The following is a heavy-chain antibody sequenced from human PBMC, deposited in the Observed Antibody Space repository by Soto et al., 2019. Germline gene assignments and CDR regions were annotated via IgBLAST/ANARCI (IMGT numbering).Heavy chain of an antibody. D-gene: IGHD5-12*01. CDR1: GGSISSGCYS. J-gene: IGHJ4*02. CDR2: IYHSGST. V-gene: IGHV4-30-2*01. CDR3: HGYGY. Sequence: PSETLSVTCAVSGGSISSGCYSWSWIRQPPGKGLEWIGYIYHSGSTYYIDSVKGRFSISRDISKNTLYLQMNSLRAEDTAVYYCHGYGYWGQGTLVTV.